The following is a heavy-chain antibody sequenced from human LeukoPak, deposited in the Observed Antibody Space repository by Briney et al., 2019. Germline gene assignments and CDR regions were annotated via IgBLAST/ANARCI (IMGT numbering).Heavy chain of an antibody. J-gene: IGHJ4*02. CDR3: ARGAPGIAAAGDYFDY. Sequence: SETLSLTCTVSGYSISSGYYWGWIRQPPGKGLEWIGSIYHSGCTNYNPSLKSRVTISVDTSKNQFSLKLSSVTAADTAVYYCARGAPGIAAAGDYFDYWGQGTLVTVSS. D-gene: IGHD6-13*01. CDR1: GYSISSGYY. V-gene: IGHV4-38-2*02. CDR2: IYHSGCT.